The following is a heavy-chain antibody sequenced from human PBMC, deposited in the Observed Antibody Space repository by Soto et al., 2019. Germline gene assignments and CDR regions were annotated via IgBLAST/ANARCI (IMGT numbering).Heavy chain of an antibody. J-gene: IGHJ4*02. CDR2: IDLSGEGT. CDR3: AKEGVTRRTQYDY. CDR1: GFSFSTCA. D-gene: IGHD4-17*01. V-gene: IGHV3-23*01. Sequence: EVQLLESGGGSVQPGGSLRLSCAASGFSFSTCAMDWVRQAPGKGLEWVSGIDLSGEGTYYADSVQGRFTISRDNSKNTLYLQMNSLRADDTAIYYCAKEGVTRRTQYDYWGQGTLVTVSS.